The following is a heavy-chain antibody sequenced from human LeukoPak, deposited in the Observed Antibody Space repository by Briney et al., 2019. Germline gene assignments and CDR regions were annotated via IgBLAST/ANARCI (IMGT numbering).Heavy chain of an antibody. CDR1: GGSISSYY. CDR3: ARVAYRGYYDSSGYSHDY. J-gene: IGHJ4*02. Sequence: PSETLSLTCTVSGGSISSYYWSWIRQPPGKGLEWIGYIYYSGSTNYNASLKSRVTISVDTSKNQFSLKLSSVTAADTAVYYCARVAYRGYYDSSGYSHDYWGQGTLVSVSS. D-gene: IGHD3-22*01. V-gene: IGHV4-59*01. CDR2: IYYSGST.